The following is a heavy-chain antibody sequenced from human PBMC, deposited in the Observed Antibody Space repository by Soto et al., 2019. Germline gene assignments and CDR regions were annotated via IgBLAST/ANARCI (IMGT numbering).Heavy chain of an antibody. J-gene: IGHJ4*02. CDR1: GFTFNNYA. D-gene: IGHD3-10*01. CDR2: ISGSGDNT. V-gene: IGHV3-23*01. CDR3: AKAGDHSYFYY. Sequence: GGSLRLSSAASGFTFNNYAMNWVRQVPGKGLEWVSAISGSGDNTYYADSVKGRFTISRDNSKNTLYLQMNSLRAEDTAVYYCAKAGDHSYFYYWGQGTLVTVSS.